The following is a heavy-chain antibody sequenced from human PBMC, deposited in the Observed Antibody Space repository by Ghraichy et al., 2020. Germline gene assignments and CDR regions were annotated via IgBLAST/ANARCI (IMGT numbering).Heavy chain of an antibody. V-gene: IGHV1-3*04. CDR1: GYTFTSHH. CDR2: INIGNGDT. J-gene: IGHJ4*02. Sequence: ASVKVSCKASGYTFTSHHIHWVRQAPGQRLEWMGWINIGNGDTKYSQKFQDRVTITRDTSTSTAYMELSSLRFEDTAVYYCARDSGYYLYYFDYWGQGTLVTVSS. D-gene: IGHD3-22*01. CDR3: ARDSGYYLYYFDY.